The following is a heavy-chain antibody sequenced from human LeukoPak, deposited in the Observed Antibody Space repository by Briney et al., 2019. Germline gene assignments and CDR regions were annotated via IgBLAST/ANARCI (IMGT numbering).Heavy chain of an antibody. V-gene: IGHV5-51*01. J-gene: IGHJ4*02. D-gene: IGHD2-2*01. CDR1: GYNFTPYW. Sequence: GESLKISCKGSGYNFTPYWIVWVRQMPGKGLEWMGITFPGDSYTIYSPSFQGQVTISVDKSISTAYLQWSSLKASDTAMYYCARRPGKYQPLPFDYWGQGTLVTVSS. CDR3: ARRPGKYQPLPFDY. CDR2: TFPGDSYT.